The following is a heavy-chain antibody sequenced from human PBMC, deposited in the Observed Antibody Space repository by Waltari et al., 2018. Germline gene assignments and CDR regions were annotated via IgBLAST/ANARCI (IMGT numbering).Heavy chain of an antibody. V-gene: IGHV4-34*01. D-gene: IGHD2-8*01. CDR3: ARGSFPVLGVSRGNWFDP. Sequence: QVQLQQWGAGLLKPSETLSLTCAVYGRSFRGHSWSCIRPPPGKGLEWIGEINQRGSPNYNPSLKSRVTISGDTSKNQFSLKLSSVTAADTAVYYCARGSFPVLGVSRGNWFDPWGQGTLVTVSS. CDR1: GRSFRGHS. J-gene: IGHJ5*02. CDR2: INQRGSP.